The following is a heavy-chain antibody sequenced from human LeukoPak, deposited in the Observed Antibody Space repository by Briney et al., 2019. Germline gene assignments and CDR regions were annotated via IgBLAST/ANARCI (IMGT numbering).Heavy chain of an antibody. V-gene: IGHV4-59*01. CDR1: GGSISSYY. CDR2: IYYSGST. D-gene: IGHD3-22*01. CDR3: ASYCYDSSGYSYYFDY. Sequence: SETLSLTCTVSGGSISSYYWSWIRQPPGKGLEWIGYIYYSGSTNYNPSLKSRVTISVDTSKNQFSLKLSSVTAAYTAVYYCASYCYDSSGYSYYFDYWGQGTLVTVSS. J-gene: IGHJ4*02.